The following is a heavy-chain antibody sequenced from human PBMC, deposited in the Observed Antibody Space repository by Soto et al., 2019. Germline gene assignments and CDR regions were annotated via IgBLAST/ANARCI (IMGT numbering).Heavy chain of an antibody. D-gene: IGHD4-17*01. CDR3: ASYYGDIQV. CDR1: GYSFDTYW. CDR2: IYPADSDS. Sequence: EVQLVQSGAEVKKPGESLKISCKGSGYSFDTYWIGWVRQMPGKGLEWMGLIYPADSDSTYSPSFRGQVTMSVDKSISTAYLQWLSLKASDTAMYFCASYYGDIQVWGQGTMVTVSS. J-gene: IGHJ3*01. V-gene: IGHV5-51*01.